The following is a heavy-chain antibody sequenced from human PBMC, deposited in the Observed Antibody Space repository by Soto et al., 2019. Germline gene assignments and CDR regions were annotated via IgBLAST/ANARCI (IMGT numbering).Heavy chain of an antibody. Sequence: GASVKVSCKASGYTFSSYAMHWVRQAPGQGLEWMGGIIPIFGTANYAQKFQGRVTITADESTSTAYMELSSLRSEDTAVYYCARGRRPNTYYYDSSGSLGAFDIWGQGTMVTVSS. CDR2: IIPIFGTA. J-gene: IGHJ3*02. D-gene: IGHD3-22*01. V-gene: IGHV1-69*13. CDR1: GYTFSSYA. CDR3: ARGRRPNTYYYDSSGSLGAFDI.